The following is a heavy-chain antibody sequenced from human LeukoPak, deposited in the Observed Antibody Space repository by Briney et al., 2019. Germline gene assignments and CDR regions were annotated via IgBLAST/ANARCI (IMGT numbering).Heavy chain of an antibody. D-gene: IGHD1-26*01. CDR1: GFNFNTYW. CDR2: IKQDGSEK. Sequence: QAGGSLRLSCAASGFNFNTYWMSWVRQAPGKGLEWVANIKQDGSEKFYVDTMKGRFTISRDNSKNSLYLQMNSLRAEDTALYYCARVYGGSYGWTDALDIWGQGTMVTVSS. J-gene: IGHJ3*02. V-gene: IGHV3-7*03. CDR3: ARVYGGSYGWTDALDI.